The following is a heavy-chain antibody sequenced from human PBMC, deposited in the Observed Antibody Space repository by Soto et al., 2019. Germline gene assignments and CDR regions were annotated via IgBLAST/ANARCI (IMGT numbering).Heavy chain of an antibody. Sequence: QVQLVQSGPEVEKPGASVKVSCKTSGYTFTSYGISWVRQAPGQGLEWMGWISTDKGNTNYAQKFQGRVTMTTDTSTSTAYMELRSLTSDDTAVYYCATRSPAFDYWGQGTLVTVS. V-gene: IGHV1-18*01. CDR2: ISTDKGNT. CDR1: GYTFTSYG. J-gene: IGHJ4*02. CDR3: ATRSPAFDY.